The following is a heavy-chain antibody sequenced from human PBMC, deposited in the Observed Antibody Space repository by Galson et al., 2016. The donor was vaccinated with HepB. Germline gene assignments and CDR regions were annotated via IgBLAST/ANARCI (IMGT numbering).Heavy chain of an antibody. CDR2: ISAANGNT. CDR1: GYAYTSYG. V-gene: IGHV1-18*01. D-gene: IGHD3-3*01. CDR3: ARSSFGVSNP. Sequence: SVKVSCKASGYAYTSYGINWLRQAPGQGPEWMGWISAANGNTLYAPKFQGRVTLTTDTSTSTAYTELTRLKSDDTAVYYCARSSFGVSNPWGQGTLVTVSS. J-gene: IGHJ5*02.